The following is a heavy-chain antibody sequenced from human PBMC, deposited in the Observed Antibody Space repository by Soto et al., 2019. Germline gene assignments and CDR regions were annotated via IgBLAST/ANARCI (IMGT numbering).Heavy chain of an antibody. Sequence: SQTLSLTCAISGDSVSSDSAAWNWIRQSPSGGLEWLGRTYYRSKWYNDYAESVKSRITINPDTSKNQFSLHLNSVTSEDTAVYFCARVKGYSWLDYWGPGTLVTVSS. D-gene: IGHD2-15*01. CDR3: ARVKGYSWLDY. CDR1: GDSVSSDSAA. CDR2: TYYRSKWYN. V-gene: IGHV6-1*01. J-gene: IGHJ4*02.